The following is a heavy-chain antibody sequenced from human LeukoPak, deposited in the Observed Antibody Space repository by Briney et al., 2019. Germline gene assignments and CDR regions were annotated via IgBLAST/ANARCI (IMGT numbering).Heavy chain of an antibody. J-gene: IGHJ4*02. CDR1: GYTLTELS. CDR3: AIYYYDSSGYYSFDY. CDR2: LDPEDGET. D-gene: IGHD3-22*01. Sequence: ASVKVSCKVSGYTLTELSMHWVRQAPGKGLEWMGGLDPEDGETIYAQKFQGRVTMTEDTSTDTAYMELSSLRSEDTAVYYCAIYYYDSSGYYSFDYWGQGTLVTVSS. V-gene: IGHV1-24*01.